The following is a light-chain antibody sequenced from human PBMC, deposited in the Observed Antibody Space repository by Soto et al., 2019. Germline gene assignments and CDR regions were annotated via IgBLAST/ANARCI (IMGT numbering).Light chain of an antibody. V-gene: IGLV2-14*03. CDR3: SSYTSSSTLV. CDR2: DVG. Sequence: QSVLTQPASVSGSPGQSITISCTGTNSDVGGYNYVSWYQQHPGKAPKLLIYDVGNRPSGVSNRFSGSKFGNTASLTISGLQAEDEADYYCSSYTSSSTLVFGTGTRSPS. CDR1: NSDVGGYNY. J-gene: IGLJ1*01.